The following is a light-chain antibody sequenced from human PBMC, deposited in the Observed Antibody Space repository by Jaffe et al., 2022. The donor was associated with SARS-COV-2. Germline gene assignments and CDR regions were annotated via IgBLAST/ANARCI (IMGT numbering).Light chain of an antibody. CDR3: CSYAGSYTWV. CDR1: SSDVGGFNY. CDR2: DVI. J-gene: IGLJ3*02. Sequence: QSALTQPRSVSGSPGQSVTISCTGTSSDVGGFNYVSWYQQNPGKAPNLMIYDVIKRPSGVPDRFSGSKSSNTASLTISGLQAEDEADYYCCSYAGSYTWVFGGGTKLTVL. V-gene: IGLV2-11*01.